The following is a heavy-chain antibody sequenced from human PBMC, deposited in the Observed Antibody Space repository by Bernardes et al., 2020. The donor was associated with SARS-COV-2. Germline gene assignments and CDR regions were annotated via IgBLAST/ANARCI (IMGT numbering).Heavy chain of an antibody. CDR1: GGSFSAYY. J-gene: IGHJ1*01. CDR3: ATGRFGEAPFHH. Sequence: SEPLPLTCGFNGGSFSAYYWSWIRQSPGKGLQWIGEINHSGKTKYNPSLKSRVTMSVDTSKKQFSVNLKSLTAADTAVYYCATGRFGEAPFHHWGQGTLVTVSS. CDR2: INHSGKT. D-gene: IGHD3-10*01. V-gene: IGHV4-34*01.